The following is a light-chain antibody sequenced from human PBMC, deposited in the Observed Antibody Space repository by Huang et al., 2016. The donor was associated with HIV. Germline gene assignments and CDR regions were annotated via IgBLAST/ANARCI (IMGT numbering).Light chain of an antibody. CDR2: GAS. V-gene: IGKV3-15*01. CDR1: QSVSSN. CDR3: QQYNNWPPT. Sequence: EIVMTQSPAPLSVSPGERATLSCRASQSVSSNLAWYQQKAGQAPRLLIYGASTRATGIPASFSGSGSGTEFTLTISSLQSEDFAVYFCQQYNNWPPTFGRGTRLEIK. J-gene: IGKJ5*01.